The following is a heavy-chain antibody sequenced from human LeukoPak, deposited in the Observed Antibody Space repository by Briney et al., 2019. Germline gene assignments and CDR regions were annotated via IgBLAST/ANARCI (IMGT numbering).Heavy chain of an antibody. V-gene: IGHV3-23*01. D-gene: IGHD6-13*01. CDR3: AKDLIGIAAAEDAFDI. CDR2: ISGSGGST. CDR1: GFTFNSYA. J-gene: IGHJ3*02. Sequence: PGGSLRLSCAASGFTFNSYAMSWVRQAPGKGLEWVSAISGSGGSTYYADSVKGRFTISRDNSKNTLYLQMNSLRAEDTAVYYCAKDLIGIAAAEDAFDIWGQGTMVTVSS.